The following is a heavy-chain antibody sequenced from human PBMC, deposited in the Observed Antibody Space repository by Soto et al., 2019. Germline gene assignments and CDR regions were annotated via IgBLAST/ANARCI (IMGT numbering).Heavy chain of an antibody. V-gene: IGHV4-39*01. J-gene: IGHJ6*03. CDR1: GGSVSNGSYY. CDR3: ARHVGGYYYYMDV. CDR2: IYYSGNT. D-gene: IGHD2-15*01. Sequence: PSETLSLTCTVSGGSVSNGSYYWGWIRQPPGKGLEWIGSIYYSGNTYYNPSLKSRVTISVDTSKNQFSLKLSSVTAADTAVYYCARHVGGYYYYMDVWGKGTTVTSP.